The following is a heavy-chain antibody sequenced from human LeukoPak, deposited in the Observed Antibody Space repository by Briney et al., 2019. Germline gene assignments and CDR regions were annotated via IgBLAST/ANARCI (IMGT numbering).Heavy chain of an antibody. Sequence: PGGSLRLSCAASGFTFSSYAMSWVRQAPGKGLEWVSAISGSGSSTYYADSVKGRFTISRDNSKNTLYLQMNSLRAEDTAVYYCAKWGTSSWSYYYYGMDVWGKGTTVTVSS. CDR1: GFTFSSYA. J-gene: IGHJ6*04. V-gene: IGHV3-23*01. CDR2: ISGSGSST. D-gene: IGHD6-13*01. CDR3: AKWGTSSWSYYYYGMDV.